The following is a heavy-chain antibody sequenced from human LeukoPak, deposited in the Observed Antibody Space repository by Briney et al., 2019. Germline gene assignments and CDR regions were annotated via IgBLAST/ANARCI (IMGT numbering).Heavy chain of an antibody. V-gene: IGHV3-30*14. CDR3: ARDTSGYCSTSRCYGSWYFDL. CDR2: IAYDGSIT. J-gene: IGHJ2*01. D-gene: IGHD2-2*01. CDR1: GFTLSSYP. Sequence: GGSLRLSCAASGFTLSSYPMHWVRQAPGKGLEWLAVIAYDGSITLYADSVKGRFTVSRDNSKNTLYLQMNSLGAEDTAVYYCARDTSGYCSTSRCYGSWYFDLWGRGTLVTVSS.